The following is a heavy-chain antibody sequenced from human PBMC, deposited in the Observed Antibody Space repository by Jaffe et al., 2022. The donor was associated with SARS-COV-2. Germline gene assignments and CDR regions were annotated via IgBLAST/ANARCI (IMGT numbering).Heavy chain of an antibody. CDR2: ITYDGSNQ. CDR3: ARGGLGVNPPSFDC. D-gene: IGHD2-15*01. J-gene: IGHJ4*02. V-gene: IGHV3-30-3*01. CDR1: GFTFSSYS. Sequence: QVQLVESGGGVVQPGRSLRLSCAASGFTFSSYSMHWVRQAPGKGLEWVAVITYDGSNQYYADSVRGRFTISRDHSKNTLYVQMNSLRAEDTAVYYCARGGLGVNPPSFDCWGQGTLVTVSS.